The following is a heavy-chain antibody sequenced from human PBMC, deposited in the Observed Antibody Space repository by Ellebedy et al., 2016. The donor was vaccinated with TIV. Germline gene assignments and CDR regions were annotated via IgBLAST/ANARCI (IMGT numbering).Heavy chain of an antibody. D-gene: IGHD4-17*01. CDR3: ARDVTTVTTGAFDI. Sequence: MPSETLSLTCTVSGGSISSGGYYWSWLRQHPGKGLEWIGYIYYSGSTYYNPSLKSRVTISVDTSKNQFSLKLSSVTAADTAVYYCARDVTTVTTGAFDIWGQGTMVTVSS. V-gene: IGHV4-31*03. CDR2: IYYSGST. J-gene: IGHJ3*02. CDR1: GGSISSGGYY.